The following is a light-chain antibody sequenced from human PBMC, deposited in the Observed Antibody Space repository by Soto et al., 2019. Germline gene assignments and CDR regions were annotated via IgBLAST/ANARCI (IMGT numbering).Light chain of an antibody. CDR2: NGS. CDR1: QSISRNY. J-gene: IGKJ4*01. V-gene: IGKV3-20*01. CDR3: QQYNSWPLT. Sequence: EIVLTHSPGTLSLSPWERVTLSCRASQSISRNYVAWYQQKPGLAPRLIMYNGSRRAAGTPDRFSGSGSGTEFTLTISSLQSEDFAVYYCQQYNSWPLTFGGGTKVDI.